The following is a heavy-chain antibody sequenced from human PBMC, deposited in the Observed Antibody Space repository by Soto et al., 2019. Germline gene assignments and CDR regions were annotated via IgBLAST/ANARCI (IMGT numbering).Heavy chain of an antibody. Sequence: EVQLVESGGGLVQPGRSLRLSCAASGFTCDDYAMHWVRQAPGKGLEWVSGISWNSGSIGYADSVKGRFTISRDNAKNSLYLPMNSLRAEDTALYYCAKDSGDDIVVVPAAMGVDYWGQGTLVTVSS. CDR1: GFTCDDYA. J-gene: IGHJ4*02. D-gene: IGHD2-2*01. V-gene: IGHV3-9*01. CDR3: AKDSGDDIVVVPAAMGVDY. CDR2: ISWNSGSI.